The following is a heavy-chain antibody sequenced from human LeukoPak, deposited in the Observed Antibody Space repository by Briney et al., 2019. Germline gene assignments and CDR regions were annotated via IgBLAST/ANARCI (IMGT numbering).Heavy chain of an antibody. D-gene: IGHD5-24*01. J-gene: IGHJ3*02. CDR3: AREGGEMATGYDAFDI. Sequence: SETLSLTCAVSGGSISSSNWWIWLRQPPGKGLEWIGEIYHSGRGNTNYNPSLKSRATISIDNAKNQFSLKLSSVTAADTAVYYCAREGGEMATGYDAFDIWGQGTMVTVSS. CDR2: IYHSGRGNT. CDR1: GGSISSSNW. V-gene: IGHV4/OR15-8*02.